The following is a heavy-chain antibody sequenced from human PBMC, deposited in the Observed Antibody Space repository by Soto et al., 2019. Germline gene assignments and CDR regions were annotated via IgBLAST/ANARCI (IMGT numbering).Heavy chain of an antibody. CDR2: IFPDASDT. V-gene: IGHV5-51*01. CDR1: GYIIKNYW. Sequence: GESLKISCKASGYIIKNYWIGWVRQMPGQGLEVMGIIFPDASDTRYSPSFQGHVTISVDKYISTAYVQWSSLKASDSAIYYCFRGGVTSRTFDYWGQGTLVTVSS. J-gene: IGHJ4*02. D-gene: IGHD3-16*01. CDR3: FRGGVTSRTFDY.